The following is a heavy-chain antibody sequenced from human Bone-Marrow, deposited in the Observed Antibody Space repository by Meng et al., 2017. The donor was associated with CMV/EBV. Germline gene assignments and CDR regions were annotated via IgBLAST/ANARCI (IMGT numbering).Heavy chain of an antibody. CDR1: GFTFSSYW. CDR2: IYSGGST. V-gene: IGHV3-53*01. D-gene: IGHD3-3*01. Sequence: GESLQISCAASGFTFSSYWMHWVRQAPGKGLEWVSVIYSGGSTYYADSVKGRFTISRDNSKNTLYLQMNSLRAEDTAVYYCASEASGLEWLVETNKMDVWGQGTTVTVSS. CDR3: ASEASGLEWLVETNKMDV. J-gene: IGHJ6*02.